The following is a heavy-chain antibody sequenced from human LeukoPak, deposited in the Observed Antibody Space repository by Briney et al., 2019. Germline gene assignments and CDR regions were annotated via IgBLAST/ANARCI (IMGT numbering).Heavy chain of an antibody. D-gene: IGHD6-19*01. V-gene: IGHV3-23*01. CDR2: ISGSGGST. J-gene: IGHJ4*02. Sequence: PGGSLRLSCAASGFTFSSYAMSWVRRAPGKGLEWVSAISGSGGSTYYADSVKGRFTISRDNSKNTLYLQMNSLRAEDTAVYYCAKDSGYSSGWSPYYFDYWGQGTLVTVSS. CDR1: GFTFSSYA. CDR3: AKDSGYSSGWSPYYFDY.